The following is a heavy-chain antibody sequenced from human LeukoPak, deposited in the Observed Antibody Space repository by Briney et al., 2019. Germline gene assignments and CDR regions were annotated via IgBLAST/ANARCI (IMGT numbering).Heavy chain of an antibody. V-gene: IGHV3-11*01. CDR2: ISSSGSTI. J-gene: IGHJ3*02. D-gene: IGHD2-15*01. CDR1: GFTFSDYY. CDR3: ARPKTETGYDAFDI. Sequence: PGGSLRLSCAASGFTFSDYYMSWIRQAPGKGLGWVSYISSSGSTIYYADSVKGRFTISRDNAKNSLYLQMNSLRAEDTAVYYCARPKTETGYDAFDIWGQGTMVTVSS.